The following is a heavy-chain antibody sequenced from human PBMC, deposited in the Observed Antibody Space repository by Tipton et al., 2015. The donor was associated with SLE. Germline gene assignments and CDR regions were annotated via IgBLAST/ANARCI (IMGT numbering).Heavy chain of an antibody. CDR3: ARHTSYSDSSGYYFYYFDY. Sequence: TLSLTCSVSGDSISSSYWSWIRQPPGKGLEWIGYIYISGSTNYNPSLKSRVTISVDTSKNQFSLKLSSVTAADTAVYYCARHTSYSDSSGYYFYYFDYWGQGTLVTVSS. D-gene: IGHD3-22*01. V-gene: IGHV4-4*09. CDR1: GDSISSSY. J-gene: IGHJ4*02. CDR2: IYISGST.